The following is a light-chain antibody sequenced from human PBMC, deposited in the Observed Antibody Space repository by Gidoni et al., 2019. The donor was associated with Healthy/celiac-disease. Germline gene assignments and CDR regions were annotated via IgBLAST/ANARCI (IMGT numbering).Light chain of an antibody. CDR2: DAS. CDR3: QQYDNLPPYT. CDR1: QDISNY. J-gene: IGKJ2*01. V-gene: IGKV1-33*01. Sequence: DIQMTQSPSYLSASVGDRVHITCQASQDISNYLNWYQQKPGKAPKLLIYDASNLETGVPSRFSGSGSGTDFTFTISSLHPEDIATYYCQQYDNLPPYTFGQGTKLEIK.